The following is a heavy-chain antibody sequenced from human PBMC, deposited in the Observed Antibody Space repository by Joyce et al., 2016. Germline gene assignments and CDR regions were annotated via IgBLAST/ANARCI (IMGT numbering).Heavy chain of an antibody. CDR2: INTDGSST. Sequence: EVQLVESGGGLVQPGGSLRLSCAASGFSFSGYWIHWVRQAPGKGLVWVSRINTDGSSTRFADSVKGRFTISRDNAKNTLYLQMNSLRAEDTAVYYCVRGISARPGGPNWFDPWGLGTLVTVSS. D-gene: IGHD6-6*01. J-gene: IGHJ5*02. CDR1: GFSFSGYW. V-gene: IGHV3-74*01. CDR3: VRGISARPGGPNWFDP.